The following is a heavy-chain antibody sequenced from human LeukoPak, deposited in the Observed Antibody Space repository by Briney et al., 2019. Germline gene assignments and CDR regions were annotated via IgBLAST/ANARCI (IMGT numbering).Heavy chain of an antibody. D-gene: IGHD3-3*01. J-gene: IGHJ6*03. CDR3: AREIRPYDFWSGPNPIYYYYYMDV. Sequence: ASVKVSCKVSGYTLTELSMHWVRQAPGKGLEWMGGFDPEDGETIYAQKFQGRVTMTEDTSTDTAYMELSSLRSEDTAVYYCAREIRPYDFWSGPNPIYYYYYMDVWGKGTTVTVSS. CDR1: GYTLTELS. V-gene: IGHV1-24*01. CDR2: FDPEDGET.